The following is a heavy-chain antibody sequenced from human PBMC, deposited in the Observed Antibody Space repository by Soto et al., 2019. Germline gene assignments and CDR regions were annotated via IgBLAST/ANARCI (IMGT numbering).Heavy chain of an antibody. CDR1: GYTFTSYY. D-gene: IGHD3-22*01. CDR3: ARRGNVLNYYDSSGQDSYFDY. CDR2: INSSGGFT. J-gene: IGHJ4*02. Sequence: ASVKVSCKASGYTFTSYYMHWVRQAPGQGLDWMGMINSSGGFTTYAQKFQGRVTMTRDTSTNTTYMELSSLRSEDTAVYYCARRGNVLNYYDSSGQDSYFDYWGRG. V-gene: IGHV1-46*01.